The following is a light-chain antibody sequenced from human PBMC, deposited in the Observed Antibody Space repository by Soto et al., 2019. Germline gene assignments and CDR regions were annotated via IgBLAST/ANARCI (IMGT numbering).Light chain of an antibody. CDR1: RSISDW. CDR2: DAS. Sequence: DIQMTQTPATLSPFVGDRVTITCRASRSISDWVAWYQQKPGTAPELLIFDASSLKSGVPSRFSGSGSGTEFTLSISSLQPDDVANYYCLQYDSHSWTFGQGTKVEIK. J-gene: IGKJ1*01. CDR3: LQYDSHSWT. V-gene: IGKV1-5*01.